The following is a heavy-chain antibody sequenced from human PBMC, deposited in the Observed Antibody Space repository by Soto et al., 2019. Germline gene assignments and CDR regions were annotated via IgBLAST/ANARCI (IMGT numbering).Heavy chain of an antibody. J-gene: IGHJ4*02. CDR2: INAGYGNT. CDR3: ARDTGDGTFDF. Sequence: GPSVKVSCKASGYTFTGYYMHWVRQAPGQRLEWMGWINAGYGNTKSSQKFQDRVTISRDTSASTAYMELTSLRSEDTAVYYCARDTGDGTFDFWGQGTLVTVSS. D-gene: IGHD7-27*01. V-gene: IGHV1-3*01. CDR1: GYTFTGYY.